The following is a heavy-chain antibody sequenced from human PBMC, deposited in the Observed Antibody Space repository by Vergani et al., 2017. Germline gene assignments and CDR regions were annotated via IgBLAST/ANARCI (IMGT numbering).Heavy chain of an antibody. CDR2: IIPILGIA. J-gene: IGHJ5*02. V-gene: IGHV1-69*09. Sequence: QVQLVQSGAEVKKPGASVKVSCKASGYTFTSYYMHWVRQAPGQGLEWMGRIIPILGIANYAQKFQGRVTITADKSTSTAYMELSSLRSEDTAVYYCAITPDSSGWYGGFDPWGQGTLVTVSS. D-gene: IGHD6-19*01. CDR1: GYTFTSYY. CDR3: AITPDSSGWYGGFDP.